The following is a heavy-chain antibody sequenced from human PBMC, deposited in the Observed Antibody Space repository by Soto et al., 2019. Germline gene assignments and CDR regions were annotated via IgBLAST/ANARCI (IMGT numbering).Heavy chain of an antibody. D-gene: IGHD6-19*01. V-gene: IGHV4-59*01. Sequence: LSLTCTVSGGSISSYYWSWIRQPPGKGLECIGYMYYSGSTNYNPSLKSRVTISIDTSKNQFSLKLSSVTAADTAVYYCARTGYSSGWYFDYWGQGTLVTVSS. J-gene: IGHJ4*02. CDR3: ARTGYSSGWYFDY. CDR1: GGSISSYY. CDR2: MYYSGST.